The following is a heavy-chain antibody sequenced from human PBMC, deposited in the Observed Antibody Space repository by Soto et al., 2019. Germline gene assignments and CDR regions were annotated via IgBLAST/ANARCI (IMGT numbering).Heavy chain of an antibody. J-gene: IGHJ4*02. Sequence: QVQLVQSGAEVKKPGSSVKVSCKASGGTFSSYAISWVRQAPGQGLEWMGGIIPIFGTANYAQKFQGRVTITADESTSTASMELGSLRSEDTAVYYCARESRYCSGGSCYFLPGIDYWGQGTLVTVSS. D-gene: IGHD2-15*01. CDR1: GGTFSSYA. CDR3: ARESRYCSGGSCYFLPGIDY. V-gene: IGHV1-69*12. CDR2: IIPIFGTA.